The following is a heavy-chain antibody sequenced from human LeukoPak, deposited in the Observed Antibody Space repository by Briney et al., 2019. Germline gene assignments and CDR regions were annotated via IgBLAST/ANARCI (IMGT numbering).Heavy chain of an antibody. CDR2: ISATADRT. CDR1: GFRFSDFP. V-gene: IGHV3-23*01. J-gene: IGHJ6*02. CDR3: AKVLSTTLNYWYGMDV. D-gene: IGHD1-14*01. Sequence: GGSLRLSCAASGFRFSDFPLIWVRLTPGKGLEAFASISATADRTYYIDSAKGRFTISRDNSKNTLFLQMNGLRAEDTAVYYCAKVLSTTLNYWYGMDVWGQGTTVTVSS.